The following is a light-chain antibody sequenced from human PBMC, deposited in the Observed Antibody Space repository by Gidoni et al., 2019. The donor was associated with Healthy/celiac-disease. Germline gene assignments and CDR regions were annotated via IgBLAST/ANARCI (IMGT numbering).Light chain of an antibody. J-gene: IGKJ1*01. CDR3: MQALQTWT. Sequence: DIVMTQSPLSLPVTPGEPASISCRSSQSLLHSNGYNYLDWYLQKPGQSPQLLIYLGSNRASGVPDRFSGSGSGTDFTLKISRVEAEDVGVYYCMQALQTWTFGQXTKVKIK. V-gene: IGKV2-28*01. CDR2: LGS. CDR1: QSLLHSNGYNY.